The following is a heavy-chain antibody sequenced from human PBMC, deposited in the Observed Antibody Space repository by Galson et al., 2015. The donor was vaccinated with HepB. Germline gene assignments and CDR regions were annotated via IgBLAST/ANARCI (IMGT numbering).Heavy chain of an antibody. J-gene: IGHJ4*02. CDR1: GFTFSSYS. CDR2: ISSSSSYI. CDR3: ARYSSGWYEQEP. V-gene: IGHV3-21*01. Sequence: SLRLSCAASGFTFSSYSMNWVRQAPGRGLEWVSSISSSSSYIYYADSVKGRFTISRDNAKNSLYLQMNSLRAEDTAVYYCARYSSGWYEQEPWGQGTLVTVSS. D-gene: IGHD6-19*01.